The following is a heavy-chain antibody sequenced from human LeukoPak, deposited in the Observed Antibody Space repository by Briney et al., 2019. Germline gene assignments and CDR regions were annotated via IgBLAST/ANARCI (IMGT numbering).Heavy chain of an antibody. D-gene: IGHD6-13*01. Sequence: ASVKVSCKASGYTFTAYYMNWVRQAPGQGLEWMGWINPNTGATNYAQKFQGRVTMTRDTSISTAYMELSRLRSDDTAVYYCARASIAAAGTDFDYWGQGTLVTVSS. CDR3: ARASIAAAGTDFDY. CDR2: INPNTGAT. J-gene: IGHJ4*02. V-gene: IGHV1-2*02. CDR1: GYTFTAYY.